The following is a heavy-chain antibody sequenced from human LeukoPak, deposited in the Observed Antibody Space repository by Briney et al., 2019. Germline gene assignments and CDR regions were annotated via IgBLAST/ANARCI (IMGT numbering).Heavy chain of an antibody. CDR3: ARARYFDWLFVDY. D-gene: IGHD3-9*01. CDR2: ISAYNGNT. Sequence: ASVKVSCKASGYSFNSQGMNWVRQAPGQGLEWMGWISAYNGNTNYAQKLQGRVTMTTDTSTSTAYMELRSLRSDDTAVYYCARARYFDWLFVDYWGQGTLVTVSS. J-gene: IGHJ4*02. V-gene: IGHV1-18*01. CDR1: GYSFNSQG.